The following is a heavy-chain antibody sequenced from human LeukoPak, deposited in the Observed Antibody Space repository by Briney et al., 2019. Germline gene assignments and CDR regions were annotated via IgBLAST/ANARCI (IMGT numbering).Heavy chain of an antibody. CDR1: GYTFTSYD. Sequence: GAPVKVSCKASGYTFTSYDINWVRQATGQGLEWMGWMNPNSGNTGYAQKFQGRVTMTRNTSISTAYMELSSLRSEDTAVYYCARYSGVVAGTDYWGQGTLVTVSS. V-gene: IGHV1-8*01. D-gene: IGHD6-19*01. J-gene: IGHJ4*02. CDR2: MNPNSGNT. CDR3: ARYSGVVAGTDY.